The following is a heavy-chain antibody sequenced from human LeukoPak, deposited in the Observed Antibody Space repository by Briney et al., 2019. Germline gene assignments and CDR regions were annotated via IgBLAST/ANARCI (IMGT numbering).Heavy chain of an antibody. Sequence: SETLSLTCTVSGGSISSYYWSWIRQPPGKGLEWIGYICHSGSTNYNPSLKSRVTISVDTSKNQFSLKLSSVTAADTAVYYCARVYSSSSDAFDIWGQGTMVTVSS. V-gene: IGHV4-59*01. CDR3: ARVYSSSSDAFDI. CDR1: GGSISSYY. CDR2: ICHSGST. J-gene: IGHJ3*02. D-gene: IGHD6-6*01.